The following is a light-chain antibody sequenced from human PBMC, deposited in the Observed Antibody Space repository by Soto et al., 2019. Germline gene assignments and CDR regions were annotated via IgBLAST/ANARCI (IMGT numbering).Light chain of an antibody. Sequence: QSALTQPASVSGSPGQSITISCTGTSSDVGGYNYVSWYQQHPGKAPKFIISEVNNRPSGVSIRFSGSKSGNTASLTISGLQADDEADYYCSSYTGNNTLVFGGGTKVTVL. V-gene: IGLV2-14*01. J-gene: IGLJ2*01. CDR1: SSDVGGYNY. CDR3: SSYTGNNTLV. CDR2: EVN.